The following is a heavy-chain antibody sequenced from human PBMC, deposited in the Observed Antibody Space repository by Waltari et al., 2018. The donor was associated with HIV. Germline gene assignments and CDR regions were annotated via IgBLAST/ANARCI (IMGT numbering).Heavy chain of an antibody. CDR3: ARGHYYDGSGAYYYYGMDV. Sequence: QVQLRESGPGLVKPSETLSLTCTVSGGSISVYSWRWIRQPPGKGREWIGYIHYSGSSDYRPSLKSRVTISVDTSKNQFSLKLRSVTAADTAVYYCARGHYYDGSGAYYYYGMDVWGQGTTVTVS. V-gene: IGHV4-59*01. CDR1: GGSISVYS. D-gene: IGHD3-22*01. J-gene: IGHJ6*02. CDR2: IHYSGSS.